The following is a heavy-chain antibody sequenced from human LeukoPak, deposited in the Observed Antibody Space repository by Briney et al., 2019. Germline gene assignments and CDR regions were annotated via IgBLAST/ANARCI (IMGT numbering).Heavy chain of an antibody. CDR2: INHSGST. D-gene: IGHD6-13*01. V-gene: IGHV4-34*01. CDR3: ARASIAAAGRGIRYYYYGMDV. CDR1: GGSFSGYY. J-gene: IGHJ6*02. Sequence: NPSETLSLTCAVYGGSFSGYYWSWIRQPPGKRLEWIGEINHSGSTNYNPSLKSRVTISVDTSKNQFSLKLSSVTAADTAVYYCARASIAAAGRGIRYYYYGMDVWGQGTTVTVSS.